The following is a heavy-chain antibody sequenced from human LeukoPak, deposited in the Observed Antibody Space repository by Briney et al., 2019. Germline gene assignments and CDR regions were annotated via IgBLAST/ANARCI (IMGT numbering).Heavy chain of an antibody. Sequence: ASVKVSCKASGYTFTMNGISWVRQAPGQGLEWMGWISSYNGKTNYAQKLQGRVTMTTDTSTSTAYMELRSLRSDDTAVYYCARVTTTATSGDYWGQGTLVTVSS. D-gene: IGHD4-17*01. V-gene: IGHV1-18*01. CDR2: ISSYNGKT. CDR3: ARVTTTATSGDY. J-gene: IGHJ4*02. CDR1: GYTFTMNG.